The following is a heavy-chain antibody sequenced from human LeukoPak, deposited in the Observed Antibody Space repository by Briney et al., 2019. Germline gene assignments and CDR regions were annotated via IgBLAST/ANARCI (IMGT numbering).Heavy chain of an antibody. CDR2: ISPYNGNT. D-gene: IGHD3-16*02. Sequence: ASVKVSCKASGYTFTSYGISLVRQAPGQGLEWMGSISPYNGNTKYAENLQGRVIMTTDTSTRTAYMELRSLRSDDTAVFYCARDQYDSVWGSYRPYFDYWGQGTLVTVSS. CDR3: ARDQYDSVWGSYRPYFDY. CDR1: GYTFTSYG. J-gene: IGHJ4*02. V-gene: IGHV1-18*04.